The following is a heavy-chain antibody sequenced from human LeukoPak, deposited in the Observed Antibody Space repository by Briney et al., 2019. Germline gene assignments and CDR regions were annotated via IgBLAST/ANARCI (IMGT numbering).Heavy chain of an antibody. Sequence: ASVKVSCKTSGYTFTSYGISWVRQAPGQGLEWMGWISAYNGNTNYAQKLQGRVTMPTDTSTSKAYMELRTLRSDDTAVYYCAREVLGGGATSPFDYWGQGTLVTVSS. V-gene: IGHV1-18*01. CDR3: AREVLGGGATSPFDY. D-gene: IGHD1-26*01. J-gene: IGHJ4*02. CDR2: ISAYNGNT. CDR1: GYTFTSYG.